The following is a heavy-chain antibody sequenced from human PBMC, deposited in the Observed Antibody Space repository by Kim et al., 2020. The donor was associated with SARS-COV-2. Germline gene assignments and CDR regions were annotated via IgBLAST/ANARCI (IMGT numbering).Heavy chain of an antibody. V-gene: IGHV4-31*03. Sequence: SETLSLTCTVSGGSISSGAYYWNWIRQHPGKGLEWIGYMYRSGSTYYNPSLKSRVTISVDTSKNQFSLTLSSVTAADTAVYYCARDLTPSTYAFDIWGQGTMVTVSS. CDR1: GGSISSGAYY. CDR3: ARDLTPSTYAFDI. CDR2: MYRSGST. J-gene: IGHJ3*02.